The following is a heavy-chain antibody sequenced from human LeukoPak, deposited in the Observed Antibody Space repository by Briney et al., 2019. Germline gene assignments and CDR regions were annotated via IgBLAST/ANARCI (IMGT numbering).Heavy chain of an antibody. CDR1: GFTFSSYA. Sequence: GGSLRLSCAASGFTFSSYAMHWVRQAPGKGLEWVAVISYDGSNKYYADSVKGRFTISRDNSRNTLYLQMNSLRAEDTALYYCAKDGDTVSGTYYFDMDVWGKGTTVTISS. CDR2: ISYDGSNK. D-gene: IGHD1-26*01. J-gene: IGHJ6*03. CDR3: AKDGDTVSGTYYFDMDV. V-gene: IGHV3-30*01.